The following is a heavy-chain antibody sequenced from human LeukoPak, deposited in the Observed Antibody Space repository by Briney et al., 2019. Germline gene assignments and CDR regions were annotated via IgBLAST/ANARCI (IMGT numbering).Heavy chain of an antibody. CDR2: IIPIFGTA. J-gene: IGHJ4*02. Sequence: ASVKVSCKASGGTFSSYAISWVRQAPGQGLEWMGGIIPIFGTANYAQKFQGRVILTRDTSTSTVYMELSSLRSEDTAVYYCARTEGGSGSYEYYFDYWGQGTLVTVSS. V-gene: IGHV1-69*05. D-gene: IGHD3-10*01. CDR1: GGTFSSYA. CDR3: ARTEGGSGSYEYYFDY.